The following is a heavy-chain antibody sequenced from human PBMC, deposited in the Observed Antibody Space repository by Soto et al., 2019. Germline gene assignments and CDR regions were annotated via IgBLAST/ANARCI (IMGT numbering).Heavy chain of an antibody. Sequence: GESLKISCKGSGHSFTSYWITLVRQMPWKGLEWMGRIDPSDSYTNYSPSFQGHVTISADKSISTAYLQWGSLKASDTAMYYCARHQRFSTIWSYKDYRGQGTRVIVSS. J-gene: IGHJ4*02. D-gene: IGHD1-20*01. V-gene: IGHV5-10-1*01. CDR1: GHSFTSYW. CDR2: IDPSDSYT. CDR3: ARHQRFSTIWSYKDY.